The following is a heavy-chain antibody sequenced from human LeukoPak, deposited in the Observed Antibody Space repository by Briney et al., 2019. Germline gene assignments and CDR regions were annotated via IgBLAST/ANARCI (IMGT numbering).Heavy chain of an antibody. Sequence: GGSLRLSCSASEFTFSNFWMSWVRQAPGKGPEWVANIKQDGSEKYYVDSVKGRFTISRDNAETSLHLQMNSLKAEDTAVYYCARGGNHGDYWYFDLWGRGTLVTVSS. CDR3: ARGGNHGDYWYFDL. D-gene: IGHD4-17*01. V-gene: IGHV3-7*01. CDR2: IKQDGSEK. J-gene: IGHJ2*01. CDR1: EFTFSNFW.